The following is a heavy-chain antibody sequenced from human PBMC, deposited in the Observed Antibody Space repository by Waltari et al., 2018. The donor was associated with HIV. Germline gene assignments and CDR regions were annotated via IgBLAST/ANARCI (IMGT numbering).Heavy chain of an antibody. J-gene: IGHJ6*02. CDR2: SSGSGGSK. CDR1: GFTFSNYG. D-gene: IGHD6-13*01. Sequence: EVQVLESGGALVQPGGSLRLSCAASGFTFSNYGMSWVRQAPGKGLGWVSTSSGSGGSKYYADSVKGRFTVSRDNSKNTLYLQMNSLRAEDTAVYFCVKEHQYSHSWYSYYGMDVWGQGTTVTVSS. V-gene: IGHV3-23*01. CDR3: VKEHQYSHSWYSYYGMDV.